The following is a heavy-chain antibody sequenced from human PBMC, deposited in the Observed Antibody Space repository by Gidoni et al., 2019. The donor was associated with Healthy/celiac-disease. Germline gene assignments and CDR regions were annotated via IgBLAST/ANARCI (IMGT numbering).Heavy chain of an antibody. D-gene: IGHD4-17*01. CDR2: ISGSGGST. CDR3: AKAQYDYGDYADY. Sequence: EVQLLESGGGLVQPGGSLRLSCAASGFTFSSYAMGWVRQAPGKGLEWVSAISGSGGSTYYADSVKGRFTISRDNSKNTLYLQMNSLRAEDTAVYYCAKAQYDYGDYADYWGQGTLVTVSS. V-gene: IGHV3-23*01. CDR1: GFTFSSYA. J-gene: IGHJ4*02.